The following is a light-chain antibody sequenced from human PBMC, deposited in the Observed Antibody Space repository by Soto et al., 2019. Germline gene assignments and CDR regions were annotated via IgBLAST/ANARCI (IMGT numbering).Light chain of an antibody. CDR2: DAS. CDR1: QSVGSK. CDR3: QQYGDWPGA. Sequence: EIVMTQSPPTPSVSPGERATLSFMASQSVGSKLAWYQQRPGQAPRLLIYDASNRATGIPARFSGSGSGTEFSLTISSLQSEDFAVYSCQQYGDWPGAFGGGTKVDIK. V-gene: IGKV3D-15*01. J-gene: IGKJ4*01.